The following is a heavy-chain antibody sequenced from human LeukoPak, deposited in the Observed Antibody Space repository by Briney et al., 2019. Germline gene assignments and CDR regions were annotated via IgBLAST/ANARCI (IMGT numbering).Heavy chain of an antibody. CDR2: IIPILGIA. CDR3: AREPDTLTFDDAFDI. J-gene: IGHJ3*02. CDR1: GGTFSSYA. V-gene: IGHV1-69*04. D-gene: IGHD3-9*01. Sequence: GASVKVSCKGSGGTFSSYAISWVRQAPGQGLEWMGRIIPILGIANYAQKFQGRVTITADKSTSTAYMELSSLRSEDTAVYYCAREPDTLTFDDAFDIWGQGTMVTVSS.